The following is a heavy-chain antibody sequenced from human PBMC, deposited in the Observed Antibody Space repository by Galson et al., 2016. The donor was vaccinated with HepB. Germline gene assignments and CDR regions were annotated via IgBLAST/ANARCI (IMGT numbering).Heavy chain of an antibody. J-gene: IGHJ3*02. CDR2: IIPIFGAA. CDR1: GGTFSNYG. V-gene: IGHV1-69*13. CDR3: ARDRSSGWFDSSDI. D-gene: IGHD6-19*01. Sequence: SVKVSCKASGGTFSNYGIGWVRQAPGQGLEWMGGIIPIFGAANYEQKFQGRVTISADEATNTVYMELSSLTSEDTAVYYCARDRSSGWFDSSDIRGQGTMVTVSS.